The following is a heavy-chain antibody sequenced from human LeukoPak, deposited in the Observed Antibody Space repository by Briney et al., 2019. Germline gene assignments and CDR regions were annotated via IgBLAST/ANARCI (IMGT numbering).Heavy chain of an antibody. CDR3: VRDQRGGSSGYYDS. CDR2: ISFDGSIE. J-gene: IGHJ4*02. Sequence: PGGSLRLSCAASGFTFSSYGMHWVRQTPGKGLEWVALISFDGSIEYYVDSVKGRFTISRDNSKNTLYLQMSSLRAEDTAVYYCVRDQRGGSSGYYDSWGQGTLVTVSS. D-gene: IGHD3-22*01. V-gene: IGHV3-30*03. CDR1: GFTFSSYG.